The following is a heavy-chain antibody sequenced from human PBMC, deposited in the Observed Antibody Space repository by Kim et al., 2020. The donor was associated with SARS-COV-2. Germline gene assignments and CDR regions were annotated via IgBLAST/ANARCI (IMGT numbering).Heavy chain of an antibody. D-gene: IGHD5-12*01. V-gene: IGHV3-23*01. CDR1: GFTFSSYA. CDR3: AKDPTRYSGYDFDFDY. J-gene: IGHJ4*02. CDR2: ISGSGGST. Sequence: GGSLRLSCAASGFTFSSYAMSWVRQAPGKGLEWVSAISGSGGSTYYADSVKGRFTISRDNSKNTLYLQMNSLRAEDTAVYYCAKDPTRYSGYDFDFDYWGQGTLVTVSS.